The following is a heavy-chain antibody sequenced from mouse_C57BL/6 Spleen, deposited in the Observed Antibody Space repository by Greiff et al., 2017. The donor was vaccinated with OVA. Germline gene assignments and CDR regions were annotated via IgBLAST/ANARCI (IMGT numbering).Heavy chain of an antibody. D-gene: IGHD2-2*01. Sequence: VQLQQSGPELVKPGASVKISCKASGYSFTGYYMNWVKQSPEKSLEWIGEINPSTGGTTYNQKFKAKATLTVDKSSSTAYMQLKSLTSEDSAVYYCARVTTDYARDYWGQGTSVTGSS. J-gene: IGHJ4*01. V-gene: IGHV1-42*01. CDR2: INPSTGGT. CDR3: ARVTTDYARDY. CDR1: GYSFTGYY.